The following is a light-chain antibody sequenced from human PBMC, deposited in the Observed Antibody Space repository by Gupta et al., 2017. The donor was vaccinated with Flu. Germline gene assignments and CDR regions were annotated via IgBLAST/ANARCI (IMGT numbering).Light chain of an antibody. Sequence: DIQMTQSPSSLSASVGDRVTITCQASQDISNYLNWYQQKPGKAPKLLIYDASNLETGVPSRFSGSGSGTDFTFTISSLQPEDIATYYCQQYDKLSYTFGQRTKLEIK. V-gene: IGKV1-33*01. J-gene: IGKJ2*01. CDR3: QQYDKLSYT. CDR1: QDISNY. CDR2: DAS.